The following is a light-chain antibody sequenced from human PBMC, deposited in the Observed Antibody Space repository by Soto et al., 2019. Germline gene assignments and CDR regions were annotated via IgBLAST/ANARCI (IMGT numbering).Light chain of an antibody. CDR1: QAIRNY. J-gene: IGKJ4*01. CDR3: QKYNGVPLT. Sequence: DIQMTQSPSSLSASVGDRVTVTCRASQAIRNYLAWYQRKPGEVPKLLIYDASTLQSGVPSRFSGSGSGTDFTLTISSLQPEDVATYYCQKYNGVPLTFGGGTRVEIK. CDR2: DAS. V-gene: IGKV1-27*01.